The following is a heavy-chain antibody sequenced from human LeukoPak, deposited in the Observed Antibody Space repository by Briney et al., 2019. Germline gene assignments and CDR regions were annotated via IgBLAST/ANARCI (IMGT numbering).Heavy chain of an antibody. D-gene: IGHD3-16*01. CDR1: GFTFSSYG. CDR2: IYSGGST. Sequence: GRSLRLSCAASGFTFSSYGMHWVRQAPGKGLEWVSIIYSGGSTYYADSVKGRFTISRHNSKNTLYLQMNSLRAEDTAVYYCAREVGGSAFDIWGQGTMVTVSS. CDR3: AREVGGSAFDI. J-gene: IGHJ3*02. V-gene: IGHV3-53*04.